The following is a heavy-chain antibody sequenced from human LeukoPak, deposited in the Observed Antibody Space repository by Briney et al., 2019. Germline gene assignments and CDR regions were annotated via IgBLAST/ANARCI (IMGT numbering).Heavy chain of an antibody. CDR3: AREMYSSGWSPFAY. CDR1: GFTVSSNY. D-gene: IGHD6-19*01. J-gene: IGHJ4*02. CDR2: IYSGGST. Sequence: GGSLRLSCAASGFTVSSNYMSWVRQAPGKGLEWVSVIYSGGSTYYADSVKGRFTISRDNSKNTLYLQMNSLRAEDTAVYYCAREMYSSGWSPFAYGGQETLVTVSS. V-gene: IGHV3-66*01.